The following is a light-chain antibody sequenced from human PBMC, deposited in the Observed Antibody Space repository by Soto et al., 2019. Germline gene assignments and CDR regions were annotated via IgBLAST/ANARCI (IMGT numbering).Light chain of an antibody. CDR1: QSLLHSSNNQNY. Sequence: DIVLTKSADSLAASLGERASINCKSSQSLLHSSNNQNYLAWYQQKPGQPPKLLIYWASTRESGVPDRFTGSGSGTDFTLTISSLQAEDVAVYYCHQYYSTPRTFGQGTKLEIK. V-gene: IGKV4-1*01. CDR2: WAS. J-gene: IGKJ2*01. CDR3: HQYYSTPRT.